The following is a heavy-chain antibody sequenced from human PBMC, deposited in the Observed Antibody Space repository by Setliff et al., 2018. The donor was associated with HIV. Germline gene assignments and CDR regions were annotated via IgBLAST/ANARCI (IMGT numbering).Heavy chain of an antibody. J-gene: IGHJ3*01. CDR3: ARDLRAVTID. CDR1: GGSVSSGNYY. Sequence: SETLSLTCTVSGGSVSSGNYYWSWIRQPPGKGLEWIGYFYYSGSTNYNPSLKSRVSISLDTSKNQFSLKLTSVTAADTAVYFCARDLRAVTIDWGQGTMVTVSS. CDR2: FYYSGST. D-gene: IGHD4-17*01. V-gene: IGHV4-61*01.